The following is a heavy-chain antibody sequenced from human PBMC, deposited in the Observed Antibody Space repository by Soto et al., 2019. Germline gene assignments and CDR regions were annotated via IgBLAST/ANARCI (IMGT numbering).Heavy chain of an antibody. Sequence: EVQLLESGGGLVQPGGSLRLSCAASGFTFSSYAMSWVRQAPGKGLEWVSAISGSGGSTYYADSVKGRFTISRDNSKNTLYLQMNSLRAEDTAVYYCAKDRRNIVVVPAAKDYWGQGTLVTVSP. CDR3: AKDRRNIVVVPAAKDY. V-gene: IGHV3-23*01. D-gene: IGHD2-2*01. CDR1: GFTFSSYA. J-gene: IGHJ4*02. CDR2: ISGSGGST.